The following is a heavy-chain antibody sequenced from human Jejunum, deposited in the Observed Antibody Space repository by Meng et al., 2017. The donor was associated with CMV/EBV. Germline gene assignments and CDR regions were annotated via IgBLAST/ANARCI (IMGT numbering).Heavy chain of an antibody. J-gene: IGHJ4*02. Sequence: QVQLQESGPGLVKPSQTLSLTCGVSGDSISSGDSYWSWIRQPPGKGLEWIGYIYESGSTSYNPSLESRVTISVDTSKNQFSLKVMSVTAADTAVYYCAREETNSYYFDYWGQGTLVTVSS. CDR3: AREETNSYYFDY. CDR1: GDSISSGDSY. CDR2: IYESGST. V-gene: IGHV4-30-4*01. D-gene: IGHD1-14*01.